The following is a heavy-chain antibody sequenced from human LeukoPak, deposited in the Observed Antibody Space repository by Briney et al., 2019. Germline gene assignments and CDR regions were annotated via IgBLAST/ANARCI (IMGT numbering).Heavy chain of an antibody. Sequence: PGGSLRLSCAASGFTFSSYWMSWVRQAPGKGLEWVANIKQDGSEKYYVDSVKGRFTISRDNAKNSLYLQMNSLRAEDTAVYYCAKGLLWFGEPYATYFDYWGQGTLVTVSS. V-gene: IGHV3-7*03. CDR2: IKQDGSEK. CDR3: AKGLLWFGEPYATYFDY. CDR1: GFTFSSYW. J-gene: IGHJ4*02. D-gene: IGHD3-10*01.